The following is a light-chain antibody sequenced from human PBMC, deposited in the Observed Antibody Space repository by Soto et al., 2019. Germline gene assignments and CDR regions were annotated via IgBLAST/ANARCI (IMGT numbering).Light chain of an antibody. CDR3: QQYNTYST. J-gene: IGKJ5*01. CDR2: AAS. V-gene: IGKV1-39*01. CDR1: QSISSY. Sequence: DIHMTQSASAVSASVGDRVTIICRASQSISSYLNWYQQKPGKVPKLLIFAASSLQSGVPSRFSGSGSGTEFTLTISSLQPEDFATYYCQQYNTYSTFGQGTRLE.